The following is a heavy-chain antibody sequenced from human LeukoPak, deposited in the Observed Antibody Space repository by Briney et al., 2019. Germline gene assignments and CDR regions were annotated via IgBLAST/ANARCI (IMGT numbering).Heavy chain of an antibody. J-gene: IGHJ4*02. CDR3: AREFPSSGWLDY. Sequence: GSSVKVSCKASGGTFSSYAISWVRQAPGRGLEWMGRIIPILGIANYAQKFQGRVTITADKSTSTAYMELSSLRSEDTAVYYCAREFPSSGWLDYWGQGTLVTVSS. CDR1: GGTFSSYA. CDR2: IIPILGIA. V-gene: IGHV1-69*04. D-gene: IGHD6-19*01.